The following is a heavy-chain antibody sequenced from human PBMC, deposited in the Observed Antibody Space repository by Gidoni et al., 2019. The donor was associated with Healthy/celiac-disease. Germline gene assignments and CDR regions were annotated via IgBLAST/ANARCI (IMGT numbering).Heavy chain of an antibody. CDR2: ISGSGGST. CDR1: GFTFSRYA. V-gene: IGHV3-23*01. D-gene: IGHD6-13*01. J-gene: IGHJ6*02. Sequence: EVQLLESGGGLVQPGGSLRLSCAASGFTFSRYAIRWVRQAPGKGPEWGSAISGSGGSTYYADSVKGRFTISRDNSKNTLYLQMNSLRAEDTAVYYCAKDRVIAAAGTSYYYYGMDVWGQGTTVTVSS. CDR3: AKDRVIAAAGTSYYYYGMDV.